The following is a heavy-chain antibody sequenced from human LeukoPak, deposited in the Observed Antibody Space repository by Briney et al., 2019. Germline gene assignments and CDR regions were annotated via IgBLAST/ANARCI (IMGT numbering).Heavy chain of an antibody. V-gene: IGHV4-38-2*02. D-gene: IGHD1-26*01. CDR2: IYHSGIT. CDR1: GYSISSGYY. Sequence: KPSETLSLTCTVSGYSISSGYYWGWIRQPPGKGLEWIGSIYHSGITYYKSSLKSRVTMSVDTSKNQFSLKLSSVTAADTAVYSCARESGTYYVYDYWGQGTLVTVSS. J-gene: IGHJ4*02. CDR3: ARESGTYYVYDY.